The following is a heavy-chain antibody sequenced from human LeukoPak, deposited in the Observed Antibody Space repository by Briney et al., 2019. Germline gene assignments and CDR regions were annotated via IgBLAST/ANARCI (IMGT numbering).Heavy chain of an antibody. D-gene: IGHD3-22*01. CDR1: GYTFTNYG. Sequence: ASVTLSFTASGYTFTNYGISWVRQAPGQGLEWMGWRSAYNGNTNYAQKLQGRVTMTTDTSTSTAYMELRSLRSDDTAVYYCARDRGITMIVVGLFDYWGQGTLVTVSS. CDR3: ARDRGITMIVVGLFDY. CDR2: RSAYNGNT. J-gene: IGHJ4*02. V-gene: IGHV1-18*01.